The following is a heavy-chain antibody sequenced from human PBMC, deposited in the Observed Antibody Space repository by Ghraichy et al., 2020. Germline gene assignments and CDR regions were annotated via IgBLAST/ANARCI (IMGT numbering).Heavy chain of an antibody. V-gene: IGHV4-39*07. J-gene: IGHJ5*02. CDR3: ARSYSNSWYGLNWFDP. D-gene: IGHD6-13*01. CDR2: IYYSGST. CDR1: GGSISSSSYY. Sequence: SETLSLTCTVSGGSISSSSYYWGWIRQPPGKGLEWIGSIYYSGSTYYNPSLKSRVTISVDTSKNQFSLKLSSVTAADTAVYYCARSYSNSWYGLNWFDPWGQGTLVTVSS.